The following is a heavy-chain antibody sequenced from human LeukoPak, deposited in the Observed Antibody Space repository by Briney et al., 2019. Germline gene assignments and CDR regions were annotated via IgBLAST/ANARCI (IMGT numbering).Heavy chain of an antibody. D-gene: IGHD3-3*01. J-gene: IGHJ5*02. CDR3: ARHQYYDFWSGYYFDG. Sequence: ASVKVSCTASGYTFTSYGISWVRQAPGQGLEWMGWISAYDGNTNYAQKLQGRVTMTTDTSTSTAYMELRSLRSDDTAVYYCARHQYYDFWSGYYFDGWGQGTLVTVSS. CDR2: ISAYDGNT. V-gene: IGHV1-18*01. CDR1: GYTFTSYG.